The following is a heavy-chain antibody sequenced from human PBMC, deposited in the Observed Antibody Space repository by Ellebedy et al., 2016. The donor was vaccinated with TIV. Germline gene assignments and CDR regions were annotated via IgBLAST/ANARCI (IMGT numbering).Heavy chain of an antibody. J-gene: IGHJ3*02. CDR2: IDNEAIST. CDR3: GRGTYGLGDS. Sequence: GESLKISCAASGFTFSNYWMHWVRQAPGKGLIWVSRIDNEAISTTYADFVKGRFTISRDNAKNTLYLQMNSLRAEDTAVYYCGRGTYGLGDSWGQGTMVTVSS. V-gene: IGHV3-74*01. CDR1: GFTFSNYW. D-gene: IGHD3-10*01.